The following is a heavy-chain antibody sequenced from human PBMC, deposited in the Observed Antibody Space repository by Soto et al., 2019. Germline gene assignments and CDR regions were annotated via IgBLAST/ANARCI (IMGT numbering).Heavy chain of an antibody. CDR1: GYTFTSYA. CDR2: INAGNGNT. V-gene: IGHV1-3*01. J-gene: IGHJ4*02. CDR3: ARSIVVDTGLDY. Sequence: GASVKVSCKASGYTFTSYAMHWVRQAPGQRLEWMGWINAGNGNTKYSQKFQGRVTITRDTSASTAYMELSSLRSEDTAVYYCARSIVVDTGLDYWGQGTLVTVSS. D-gene: IGHD2-21*01.